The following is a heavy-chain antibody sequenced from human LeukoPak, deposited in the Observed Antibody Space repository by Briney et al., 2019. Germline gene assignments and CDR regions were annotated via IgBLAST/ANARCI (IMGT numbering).Heavy chain of an antibody. CDR2: IYHSGST. Sequence: SETLSLTCAVSGGSISSGGYSWSWIRQPPGKGLEWIGYIYHSGSTYYNPSLKSRVTISVDRSKNQFSLKLSSVTAADTAVYYCARVNRADPLGYCSSTSCYRFLDYWGQGTLVTVSS. D-gene: IGHD2-2*02. V-gene: IGHV4-30-2*01. CDR3: ARVNRADPLGYCSSTSCYRFLDY. CDR1: GGSISSGGYS. J-gene: IGHJ4*02.